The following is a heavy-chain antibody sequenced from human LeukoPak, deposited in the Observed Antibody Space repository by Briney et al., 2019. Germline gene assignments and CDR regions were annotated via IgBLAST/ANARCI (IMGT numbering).Heavy chain of an antibody. J-gene: IGHJ4*02. CDR2: IYYSGST. CDR1: GGSIRISSSY. Sequence: SETLSLTCTVSGGSIRISSSYWGWIRQPPGKGLEWIGSIYYSGSTYYNPSLKSRITISVDTSKNQFSLKLSSMTAADTAVYYCARDRGSYNGSPVDYWGQGTLVTVSS. V-gene: IGHV4-39*07. CDR3: ARDRGSYNGSPVDY. D-gene: IGHD3-16*01.